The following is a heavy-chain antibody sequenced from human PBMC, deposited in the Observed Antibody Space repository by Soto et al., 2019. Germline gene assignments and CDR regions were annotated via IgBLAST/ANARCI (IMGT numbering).Heavy chain of an antibody. CDR3: AKAETYYDFWSGYPYYGMDV. Sequence: QVQLVESGGGVVQPGRSLRLSCAASGFTFSSYGMHWVRQAPGKGLEWVAVISYDGSNKYYADSVKGRFTISRDNSKNTLYLRMNSLRAEDTAVYYCAKAETYYDFWSGYPYYGMDVWGQGTTVTVSS. V-gene: IGHV3-30*18. J-gene: IGHJ6*02. D-gene: IGHD3-3*01. CDR1: GFTFSSYG. CDR2: ISYDGSNK.